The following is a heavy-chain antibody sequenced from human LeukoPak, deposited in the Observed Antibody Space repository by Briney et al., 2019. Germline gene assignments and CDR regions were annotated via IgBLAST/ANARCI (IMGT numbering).Heavy chain of an antibody. J-gene: IGHJ6*02. D-gene: IGHD6-19*01. CDR2: ITWNRGSI. Sequence: PGGSLRLSCAASGFTFDDYPMHWVRQAPGKGVEWVSGITWNRGSIGYADSVKGRVIISRDNAKNSLYLQMNSLRAEDTALYYCAKDMSSGWSGGAMDVWGQGTTVTVSS. CDR3: AKDMSSGWSGGAMDV. V-gene: IGHV3-9*01. CDR1: GFTFDDYP.